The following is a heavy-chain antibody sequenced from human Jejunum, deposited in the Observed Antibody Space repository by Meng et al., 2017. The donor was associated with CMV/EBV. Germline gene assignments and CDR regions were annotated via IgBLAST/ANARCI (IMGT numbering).Heavy chain of an antibody. Sequence: EVRLLVPGGGLVQPGGSLRLSCAASGFSFSDPALYWARQAPEKGLKWVGRIRNKANSYATEYAESVEGRFTISRDDSKKTAYLQKSSLITEDTAVYYCTRQTPIYGDYDICDYWGQGTLVTVSS. D-gene: IGHD4-17*01. CDR3: TRQTPIYGDYDICDY. J-gene: IGHJ4*02. CDR2: IRNKANSYAT. CDR1: GFSFSDPA. V-gene: IGHV3-73*01.